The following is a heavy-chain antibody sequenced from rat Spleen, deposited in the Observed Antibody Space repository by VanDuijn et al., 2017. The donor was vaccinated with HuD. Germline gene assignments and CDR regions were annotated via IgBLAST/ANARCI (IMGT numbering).Heavy chain of an antibody. Sequence: EVQLVESDGGLVQPGRSLKLSCAASGFTFSDYYMAWVRQAPTKGLEWVATISTSGGSTYYRDSVKGRFTISRDNAKSTLYLQMNSLRSEDTATYYCARHDDNIGTTLYVMDAWGQGASVTVSS. CDR3: ARHDDNIGTTLYVMDA. V-gene: IGHV5-25*01. CDR1: GFTFSDYY. D-gene: IGHD1-5*01. J-gene: IGHJ4*01. CDR2: ISTSGGST.